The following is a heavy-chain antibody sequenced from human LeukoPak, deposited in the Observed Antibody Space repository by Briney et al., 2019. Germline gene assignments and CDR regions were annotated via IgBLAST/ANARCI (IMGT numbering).Heavy chain of an antibody. V-gene: IGHV1-2*02. CDR2: INPNSGGT. Sequence: ASVKVSCKASGYTFTSYYMHWVRQAPGQGLEWMGWINPNSGGTNYAQKFQGRVTMTRDTSISTAYMELSRLRSDDTAVYYCASPTYSSSWGYYYGMDVWGQGTTVTVSS. CDR3: ASPTYSSSWGYYYGMDV. D-gene: IGHD6-13*01. CDR1: GYTFTSYY. J-gene: IGHJ6*02.